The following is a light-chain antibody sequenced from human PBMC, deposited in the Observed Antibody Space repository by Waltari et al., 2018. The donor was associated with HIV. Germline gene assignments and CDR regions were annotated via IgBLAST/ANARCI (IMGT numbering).Light chain of an antibody. CDR1: SSNIGSNT. V-gene: IGLV1-44*01. CDR3: AAWDDSLNGYV. CDR2: RNN. Sequence: QSVLTQPPSASGTPGQRSTISCSGSSSNIGSNTVNWYQQLPGTAPKLLIYRNNQRPSGVPDRFSGSKSGTSASLAISGLQSEDEADYCCAAWDDSLNGYVFGAGTKVTAL. J-gene: IGLJ1*01.